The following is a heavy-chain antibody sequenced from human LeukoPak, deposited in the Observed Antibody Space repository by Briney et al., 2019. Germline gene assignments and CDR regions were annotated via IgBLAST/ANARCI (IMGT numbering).Heavy chain of an antibody. V-gene: IGHV3-23*01. CDR1: GLTFSNYA. CDR3: YGEGY. J-gene: IGHJ4*02. Sequence: GGSLRLSCAVSGLTFSNYAMSWVRQAPGKGLDWVSTISNSGDSTYYADPVKGRFAVSRDNSKNTVYLQLNSLSAEDTAVYYCYGEGYWGQGTLVTISS. D-gene: IGHD4/OR15-4a*01. CDR2: ISNSGDST.